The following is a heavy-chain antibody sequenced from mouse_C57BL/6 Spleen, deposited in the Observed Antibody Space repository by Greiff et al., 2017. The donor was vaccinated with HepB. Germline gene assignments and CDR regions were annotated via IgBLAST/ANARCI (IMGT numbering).Heavy chain of an antibody. D-gene: IGHD2-3*01. V-gene: IGHV5-17*01. CDR3: ARNDGYSPFDY. J-gene: IGHJ2*01. Sequence: EVMLVESGGGLVKPGGSLKLSCAASGFTFSDYGMHWVRQAPEKGLEWVAYISSGSSTIYYADTVKGRFTISRDNAKNTRFLQMTSLMSEDTAMYYCARNDGYSPFDYWGQGTTLTVSS. CDR2: ISSGSSTI. CDR1: GFTFSDYG.